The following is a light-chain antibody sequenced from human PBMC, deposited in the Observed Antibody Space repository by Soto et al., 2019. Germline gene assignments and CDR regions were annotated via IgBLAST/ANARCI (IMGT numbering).Light chain of an antibody. Sequence: IQMTQSPSSLSAFVGDRVTVTCRASQSINIYLNWYQQRPGKAPTLLIYGASSLQSGVASRFSGGGSRTDFTRTISSLQPEDFATYYWQQSFRSPYTFGQGTKLEIK. V-gene: IGKV1-39*01. CDR1: QSINIY. CDR3: QQSFRSPYT. J-gene: IGKJ2*01. CDR2: GAS.